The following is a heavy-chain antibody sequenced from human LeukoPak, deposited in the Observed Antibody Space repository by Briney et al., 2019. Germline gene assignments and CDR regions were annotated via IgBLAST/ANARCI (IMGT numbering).Heavy chain of an antibody. J-gene: IGHJ3*01. V-gene: IGHV4-30-4*01. Sequence: SETLSLTCTVSSGSITSGDYYWSWVRQPPGKGLEWIGYIYYSGNTYYNPSLTSRVTMSIDTSENHFSLKLTSVTAAGTALYYCARSEAAAGPLTFDVWGPGTMVIVSA. CDR3: ARSEAAAGPLTFDV. D-gene: IGHD6-25*01. CDR2: IYYSGNT. CDR1: SGSITSGDYY.